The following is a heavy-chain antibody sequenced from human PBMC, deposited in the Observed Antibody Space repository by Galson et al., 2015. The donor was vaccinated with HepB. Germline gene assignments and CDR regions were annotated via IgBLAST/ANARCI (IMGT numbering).Heavy chain of an antibody. Sequence: SCKASGYTFTSYGINWVRLAPGQGLEWMGWISAYNGNTNYAQRFQGRVILSTDPSTSTAYMELRSLRSDDTAVYYCARDRTVVNLGYFQHWGQGTQVTVSS. CDR2: ISAYNGNT. D-gene: IGHD4-23*01. CDR1: GYTFTSYG. CDR3: ARDRTVVNLGYFQH. V-gene: IGHV1-18*04. J-gene: IGHJ1*01.